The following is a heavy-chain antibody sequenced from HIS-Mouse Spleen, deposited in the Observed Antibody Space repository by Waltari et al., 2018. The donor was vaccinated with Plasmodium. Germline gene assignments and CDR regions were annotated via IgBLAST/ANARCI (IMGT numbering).Heavy chain of an antibody. CDR2: INPNSGGT. CDR3: AGRKKGDEAFDI. CDR1: GYTFTGYH. V-gene: IGHV1-2*02. Sequence: VQLVQSGAEVQKPGASVKVSCKASGYTFTGYHMHRVGQAPGQGLEWMGWINPNSGGTNYAQKFQGRVTMTRDTSISTAYMELSRLRSDDTAVYYCAGRKKGDEAFDIWGQGTMVTVSS. D-gene: IGHD3-10*01. J-gene: IGHJ3*02.